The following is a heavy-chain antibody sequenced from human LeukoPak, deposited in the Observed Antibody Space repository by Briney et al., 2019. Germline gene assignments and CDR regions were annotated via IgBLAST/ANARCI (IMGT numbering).Heavy chain of an antibody. D-gene: IGHD1-1*01. J-gene: IGHJ3*02. CDR3: ARVREDPWNSAPHAFDI. CDR1: GFSLTIGYF. V-gene: IGHV4-38-2*02. CDR2: IFHSGST. Sequence: PSETLSLTCNVSGFSLTIGYFWGWIRQPPGKGLEWIGSIFHSGSTYFNPSLKSRVTISVDTSKNQFSLKLSSVTAADTAVYYCARVREDPWNSAPHAFDIWGQGTMVTVSS.